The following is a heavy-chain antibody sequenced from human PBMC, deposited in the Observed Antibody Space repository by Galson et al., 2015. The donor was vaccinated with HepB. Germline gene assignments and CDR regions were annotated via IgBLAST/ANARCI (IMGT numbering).Heavy chain of an antibody. CDR1: GFTFSSYP. CDR2: ISYDGSNK. V-gene: IGHV3-30*04. J-gene: IGHJ1*01. CDR3: ATSITGDGEYFQH. Sequence: SLRLSCAASGFTFSSYPMHWVRQAPGKGLDWVAVISYDGSNKYYADSVRGRFTISRDNSKNTLYLQMNSLGAEDTAVYYCATSITGDGEYFQHWGQGTLVIVSS. D-gene: IGHD1-14*01.